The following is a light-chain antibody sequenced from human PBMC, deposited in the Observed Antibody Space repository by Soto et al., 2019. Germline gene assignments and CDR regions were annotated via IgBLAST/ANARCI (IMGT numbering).Light chain of an antibody. CDR3: QYCDYLPL. Sequence: DIQMTQSPSSLSASVGDRVTITCQASHDITNYLNWYQHKPGKAPKLLIYGASNLETGVPSRFSGSGSGTDFTITISSLQPEDIATYYCQYCDYLPLFGPGTTVDFK. CDR2: GAS. J-gene: IGKJ3*01. V-gene: IGKV1-33*01. CDR1: HDITNY.